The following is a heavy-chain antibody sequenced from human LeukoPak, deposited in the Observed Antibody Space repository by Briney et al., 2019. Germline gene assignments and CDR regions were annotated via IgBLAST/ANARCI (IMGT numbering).Heavy chain of an antibody. J-gene: IGHJ4*02. CDR3: ARDDDYGDYGSFDY. Sequence: SETLSLTCTVSGGSISSYYWSWIRQPPGKGLEWIGYIYYSGSTNYNPSLKSRVTISVDTSKNQFSLKLSSVTAADTAVYYCARDDDYGDYGSFDYWGQGTLVTVSS. CDR2: IYYSGST. V-gene: IGHV4-59*01. D-gene: IGHD4-17*01. CDR1: GGSISSYY.